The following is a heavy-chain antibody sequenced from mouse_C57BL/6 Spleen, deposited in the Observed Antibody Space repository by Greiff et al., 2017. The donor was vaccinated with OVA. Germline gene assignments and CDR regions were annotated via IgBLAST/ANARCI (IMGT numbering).Heavy chain of an antibody. CDR1: GYTFTDYN. Sequence: VQLKQSGPELVKPGASVKIPCKASGYTFTDYNMDWVKQSHGKSLEWIGDINPNNGGTIYNQKFKGKATLTVDKSSSTAYMELRSLTSEDTAVYYCARSGGDLLWYFDVWGTGTTVTVSS. D-gene: IGHD2-1*01. CDR3: ARSGGDLLWYFDV. V-gene: IGHV1-18*01. J-gene: IGHJ1*03. CDR2: INPNNGGT.